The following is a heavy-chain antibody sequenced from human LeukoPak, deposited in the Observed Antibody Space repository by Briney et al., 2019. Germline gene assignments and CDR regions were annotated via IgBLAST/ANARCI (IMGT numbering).Heavy chain of an antibody. Sequence: SETLSLTCAVSDYSITSDYYWSWIRQPPGKGLEWIGSIYHSGSTHYNPSLKSRVTISVDTSKNQFSLRLTSVTAADTAVYYCAREGSTSGTNWFDPWGQGTLVTVSS. CDR2: IYHSGST. CDR1: DYSITSDYY. J-gene: IGHJ5*02. V-gene: IGHV4-38-2*02. D-gene: IGHD3-10*01. CDR3: AREGSTSGTNWFDP.